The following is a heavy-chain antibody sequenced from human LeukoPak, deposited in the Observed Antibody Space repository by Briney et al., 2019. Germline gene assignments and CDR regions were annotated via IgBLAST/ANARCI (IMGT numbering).Heavy chain of an antibody. D-gene: IGHD3-10*01. CDR1: GFTFDDYA. Sequence: PGGSLRLSCAASGFTFDDYAMHWVRQAPGKGLEWVSGISWNSGSIGYADSVKGRFTISRDNAKNSLYLQMNSLRAGDTALYYCARTSFGELFTANLDYWGQGTLVTVSS. CDR3: ARTSFGELFTANLDY. V-gene: IGHV3-9*01. CDR2: ISWNSGSI. J-gene: IGHJ4*02.